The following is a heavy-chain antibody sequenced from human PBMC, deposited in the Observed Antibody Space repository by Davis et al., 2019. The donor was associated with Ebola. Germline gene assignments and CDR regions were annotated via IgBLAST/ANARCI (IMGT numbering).Heavy chain of an antibody. CDR3: AREDYGDYYFDY. J-gene: IGHJ4*02. CDR1: GFTFSNYA. Sequence: GSLRLSCAASGFTFSNYAMNWVRQAPGKGLEWVSVISGSGGRTYYADSVKGRFTISRDNSKNTLYLQMNSLRAEDTAVYYCAREDYGDYYFDYWSQGTLVTVSS. D-gene: IGHD4-17*01. CDR2: ISGSGGRT. V-gene: IGHV3-23*01.